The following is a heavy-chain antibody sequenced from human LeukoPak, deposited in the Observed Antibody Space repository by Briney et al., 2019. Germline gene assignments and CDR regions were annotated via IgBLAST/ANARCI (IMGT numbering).Heavy chain of an antibody. CDR3: ARTTLKVLDAFDI. D-gene: IGHD1-1*01. J-gene: IGHJ3*02. CDR2: ISYDGSNK. Sequence: PGGSLRLSCAASGFTFSSYAMHWVRQAPGKGLEWVAVISYDGSNKYYADSVKGRFTISRDNSKNTLYLQMNSLRAEDTAVYYCARTTLKVLDAFDIWGQGTMVTVSS. V-gene: IGHV3-30-3*01. CDR1: GFTFSSYA.